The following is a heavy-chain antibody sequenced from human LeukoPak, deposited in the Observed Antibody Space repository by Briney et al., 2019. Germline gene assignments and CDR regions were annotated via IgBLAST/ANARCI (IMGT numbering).Heavy chain of an antibody. CDR3: ARRGPPRTLLRGVKSGWFDP. CDR1: GASFSDYS. V-gene: IGHV4-34*01. D-gene: IGHD3-10*01. J-gene: IGHJ5*02. CDR2: INHSGST. Sequence: SETLSLTCAVSGASFSDYSWSWIRQPPGKGLEWIGKINHSGSTNYNPSLKSRVTISVDTSKNQFSLKLSSVTAADTAVYYCARRGPPRTLLRGVKSGWFDPWGQGTLVTVSS.